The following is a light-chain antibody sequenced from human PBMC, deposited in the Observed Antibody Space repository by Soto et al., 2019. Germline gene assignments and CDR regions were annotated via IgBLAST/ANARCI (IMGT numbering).Light chain of an antibody. V-gene: IGLV2-11*01. Sequence: QSVLTQPRSVSGSPGQSVTISCTGTSSDVGGYNYVSWYQQHPGKVPKLMIHDVSKRPSGVPDRFSGSKSGNTASLTISGLQAEDEADYYCCSYAGSYTHVVFGGGTQLTVL. J-gene: IGLJ2*01. CDR3: CSYAGSYTHVV. CDR2: DVS. CDR1: SSDVGGYNY.